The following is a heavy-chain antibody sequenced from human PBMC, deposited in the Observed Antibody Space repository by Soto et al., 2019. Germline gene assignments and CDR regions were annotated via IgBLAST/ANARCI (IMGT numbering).Heavy chain of an antibody. CDR2: IWYDGSNK. J-gene: IGHJ4*02. CDR3: ARYPYDSSGFFDH. CDR1: GFTFSSYG. Sequence: GGSLRLSCAASGFTFSSYGMHWVRQAPGKGLEWVAVIWYDGSNKYYADSVKGRFTISRDNSKNTLYLQMKGLRAEDTAVYYCARYPYDSSGFFDHWGQGALVTVSS. V-gene: IGHV3-33*01. D-gene: IGHD3-22*01.